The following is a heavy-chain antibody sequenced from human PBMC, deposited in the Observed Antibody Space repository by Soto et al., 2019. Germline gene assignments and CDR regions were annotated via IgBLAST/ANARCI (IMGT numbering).Heavy chain of an antibody. V-gene: IGHV1-8*01. J-gene: IGHJ4*02. D-gene: IGHD5-12*01. CDR3: ARSPKDIVATIRTTGIDY. CDR1: GYTFTSYD. CDR2: MNPNSGNT. Sequence: ASVKVSCKASGYTFTSYDINWVRQATGQGLEWMGWMNPNSGNTGYAQKFQGRVTMTRNTSISTAYMELSSLRSEDTAVYYCARSPKDIVATIRTTGIDYWGQGTLVTVS.